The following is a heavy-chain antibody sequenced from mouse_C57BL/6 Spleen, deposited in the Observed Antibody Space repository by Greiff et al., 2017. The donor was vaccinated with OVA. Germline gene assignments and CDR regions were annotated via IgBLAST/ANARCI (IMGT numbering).Heavy chain of an antibody. D-gene: IGHD1-1*01. CDR2: INPNTGGT. V-gene: IGHV1-26*01. J-gene: IGHJ2*01. Sequence: EVQLQQSGPELVKPGASVKISCKASGYTFTDYYMNWVKQSHGKSLEWIGDINPNTGGTSYNQKFKGKATLTVDKSSSTAYMELRSLTSEDSAVYYCARGDGYYLGYWGQGTTLTVSS. CDR1: GYTFTDYY. CDR3: ARGDGYYLGY.